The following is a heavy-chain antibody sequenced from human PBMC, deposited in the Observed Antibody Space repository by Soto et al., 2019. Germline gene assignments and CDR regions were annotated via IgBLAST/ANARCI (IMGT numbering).Heavy chain of an antibody. Sequence: SETLSLTCTVSGGSISSYYWSWIRQPAGKGLEWIGRIYTSGGTNYNPSLKSRVTMSVDTSKNQFSLKLSSVTAADTAVYYCARGGIAATFDYYYYYGMDVWGQGTTVTVSS. V-gene: IGHV4-4*07. D-gene: IGHD2-15*01. J-gene: IGHJ6*02. CDR1: GGSISSYY. CDR2: IYTSGGT. CDR3: ARGGIAATFDYYYYYGMDV.